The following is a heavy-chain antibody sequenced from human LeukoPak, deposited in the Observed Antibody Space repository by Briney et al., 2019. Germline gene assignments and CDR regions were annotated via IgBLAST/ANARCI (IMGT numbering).Heavy chain of an antibody. CDR3: ARGYGSGSYSFDY. V-gene: IGHV1-18*01. CDR2: ISAYNGNT. CDR1: GYTFTSYG. Sequence: GASVKVSCKASGYTFTSYGISWVRQAPGQGLEWMGWISAYNGNTNYAQKFQGRVTITADKSTSTAYMELSSLRSEDTAVYYCARGYGSGSYSFDYWGQGTLVTVSS. J-gene: IGHJ4*02. D-gene: IGHD3-10*01.